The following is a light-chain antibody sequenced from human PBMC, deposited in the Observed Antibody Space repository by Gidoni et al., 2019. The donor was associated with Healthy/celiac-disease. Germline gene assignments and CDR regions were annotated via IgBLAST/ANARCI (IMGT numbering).Light chain of an antibody. Sequence: IQMSQSPSSLSASVGYRVTLTCRASQGMRNDLCWYQQKPGHAPNRLISTASSLQSGVPSRLSGSGFGTEFPLTISSLQPEDFATYSCPQHNSYPRTFGQGTKVEIK. CDR2: TAS. CDR1: QGMRND. CDR3: PQHNSYPRT. V-gene: IGKV1-17*01. J-gene: IGKJ1*01.